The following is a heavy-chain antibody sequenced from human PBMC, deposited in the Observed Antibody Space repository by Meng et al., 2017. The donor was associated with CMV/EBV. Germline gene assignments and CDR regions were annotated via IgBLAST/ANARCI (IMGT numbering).Heavy chain of an antibody. CDR1: GGSISSGDYS. V-gene: IGHV4-30-4*08. CDR2: IYYSGST. J-gene: IGHJ4*02. Sequence: HVRMQVPGPVLAQPSQTLSLTCTVSGGSISSGDYSWSWIRQSPGKGLEWIGYIYYSGSTYYNPSLKSRVTISVDTSKNQFSLKLSSVTAADTAVYYCARVTSRVAGAFDYWGQGTLVTVSS. D-gene: IGHD1-14*01. CDR3: ARVTSRVAGAFDY.